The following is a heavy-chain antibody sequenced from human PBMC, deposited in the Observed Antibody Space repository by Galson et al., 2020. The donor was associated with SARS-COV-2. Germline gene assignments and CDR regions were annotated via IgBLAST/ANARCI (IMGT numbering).Heavy chain of an antibody. J-gene: IGHJ6*02. V-gene: IGHV4-31*03. CDR2: VSYSGST. CDR3: ARSYYHSSGYYVEGKYLYYYPMDV. D-gene: IGHD3-22*01. Sequence: ASETLSLTCTVSGDSITSVGYYWSWIRQHPGKGLEWIGYVSYSGSTNYNSSLKSRITISVGTSKNQFSLKLSSVTAADTAVYYCARSYYHSSGYYVEGKYLYYYPMDVWGQGTTVTVSS. CDR1: GDSITSVGYY.